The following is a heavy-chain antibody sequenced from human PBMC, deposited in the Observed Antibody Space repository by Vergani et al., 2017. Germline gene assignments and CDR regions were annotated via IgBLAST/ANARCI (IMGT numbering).Heavy chain of an antibody. V-gene: IGHV3-15*07. CDR1: GFSFRHAW. Sequence: EVQLVESGGGIVKPGGSLRVSCVASGFSFRHAWMNWVRRTPGKGLEWVGRIKSTFDRGTTDYAAAVKGRFTISRDDSKNTLFLQMNGLKTEDIGVYYCTTDPRYCGDGSCXWLRDHHYYGMDVWGQGTTVTGSS. CDR2: IKSTFDRGTT. CDR3: TTDPRYCGDGSCXWLRDHHYYGMDV. D-gene: IGHD2-21*01. J-gene: IGHJ6*02.